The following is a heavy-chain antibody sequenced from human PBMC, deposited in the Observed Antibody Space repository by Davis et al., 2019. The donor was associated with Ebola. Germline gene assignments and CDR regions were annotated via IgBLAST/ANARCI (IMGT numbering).Heavy chain of an antibody. CDR1: GTSISIGDYS. V-gene: IGHV4-30-4*01. CDR3: ARGPRVAPWYYFEY. D-gene: IGHD2-15*01. J-gene: IGHJ4*02. Sequence: SETLSLTCTVSGTSISIGDYSWSWLRQPPGKGLEWMGYIYNSGATYYNPSLESRVAISLDWSRTHFSLHLSSVTAADTAVYYCARGPRVAPWYYFEYWGQGILVTVSS. CDR2: IYNSGAT.